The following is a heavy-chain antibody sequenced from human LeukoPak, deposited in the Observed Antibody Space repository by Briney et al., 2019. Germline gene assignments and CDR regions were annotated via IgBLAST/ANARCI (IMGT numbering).Heavy chain of an antibody. CDR2: INPNSGGT. V-gene: IGHV1-2*02. CDR1: GYTFTSYH. D-gene: IGHD5-18*01. CDR3: ARDNYSYGYYYYYMDV. J-gene: IGHJ6*03. Sequence: ASVKVSCKASGYTFTSYHMHWVRQAPGQGLEWMGWINPNSGGTNYAQKFQGRVTMTRDTSISTAYMELSRLRSDDTAVYYCARDNYSYGYYYYYMDVWGKGTTVTVSS.